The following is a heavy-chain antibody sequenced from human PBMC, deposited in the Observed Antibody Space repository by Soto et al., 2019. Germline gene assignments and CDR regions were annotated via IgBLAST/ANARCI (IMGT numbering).Heavy chain of an antibody. CDR1: GYSFTSYW. J-gene: IGHJ6*02. V-gene: IGHV5-51*01. D-gene: IGHD6-19*01. Sequence: PGESLKISCKGSGYSFTSYWIGRVRQMPGKGLEWMGIIYPGDSDTRYSPSFQGQVTISADKSISTAYLQWSSLKASDTAMYYCARLGPSSGWSRQSYYYGMDVWGQGTTVTVSS. CDR3: ARLGPSSGWSRQSYYYGMDV. CDR2: IYPGDSDT.